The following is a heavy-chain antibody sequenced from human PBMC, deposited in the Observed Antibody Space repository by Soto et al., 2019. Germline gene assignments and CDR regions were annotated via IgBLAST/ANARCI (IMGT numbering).Heavy chain of an antibody. Sequence: QITLKESGPTLVKPTQTLTLTCTFSGISLNTSAVGVGWIRQPPGKALEWLALIYWDDDKRYSPSLKSRLTITKDTSNTHVALTMTNMDPVDTATYYCAHLLLRNFDGLPLAYDYWGQGTLVTVSS. V-gene: IGHV2-5*02. CDR3: AHLLLRNFDGLPLAYDY. J-gene: IGHJ4*02. D-gene: IGHD3-9*01. CDR2: IYWDDDK. CDR1: GISLNTSAVG.